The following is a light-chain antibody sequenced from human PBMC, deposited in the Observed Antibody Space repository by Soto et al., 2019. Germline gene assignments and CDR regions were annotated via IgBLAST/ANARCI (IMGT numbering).Light chain of an antibody. Sequence: EIVITQSPATLSVSLGERATLSCRASQSVSSNLAWFQQKPGQAPRLLIYGASTRASGVPARFSGSGSGIEFSLTISSLQSEDFAVYYCQQYNDWWTFGQGTKVEIK. V-gene: IGKV3-15*01. CDR3: QQYNDWWT. J-gene: IGKJ1*01. CDR2: GAS. CDR1: QSVSSN.